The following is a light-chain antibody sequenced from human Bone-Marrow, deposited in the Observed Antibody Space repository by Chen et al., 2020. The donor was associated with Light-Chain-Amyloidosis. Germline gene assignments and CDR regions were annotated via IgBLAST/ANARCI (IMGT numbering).Light chain of an antibody. V-gene: IGLV6-57*01. Sequence: NFMLTQPHSVSESPGKTVIISCTRSRGSIATNYVQWYQQRPGSSPTTVIYEDDQRPSGVPARFSGSIDRSSNSASLTSSGLNTEDEADYYCQSYQGSSQGVFGGGTKLTVL. CDR3: QSYQGSSQGV. CDR2: EDD. J-gene: IGLJ3*02. CDR1: RGSIATNY.